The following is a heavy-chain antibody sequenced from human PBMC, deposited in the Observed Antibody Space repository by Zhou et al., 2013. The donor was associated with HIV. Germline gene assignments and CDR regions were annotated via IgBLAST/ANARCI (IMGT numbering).Heavy chain of an antibody. CDR2: IIPMFGTA. CDR3: ARGGGDTSYGLFDY. CDR1: GYTFTSYG. Sequence: QVQLVQSGAEVKKPGASVKVSCKASGYTFTSYGISWVRQAPGQGLEWMGGIIPMFGTANYAQKLQGRVTINTDEFTSTAYMELSSLRAEDTAVYFCARGGGDTSYGLFDYWGQGTLVTVSS. D-gene: IGHD5-18*01. V-gene: IGHV1-69*05. J-gene: IGHJ4*02.